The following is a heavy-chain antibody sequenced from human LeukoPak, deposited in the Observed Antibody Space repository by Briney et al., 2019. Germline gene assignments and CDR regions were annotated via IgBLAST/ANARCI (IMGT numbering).Heavy chain of an antibody. Sequence: SETLSLTCTVSGYSISSGYYWGWIRQPPGKGLEWIGSIYHSGSTYYNPSLKSRVTISVDTSKTQFSLKLSSVTAADTAVYYCARVGRYNWNVDYWGQGTLVTVSS. V-gene: IGHV4-38-2*02. J-gene: IGHJ4*02. CDR1: GYSISSGYY. CDR3: ARVGRYNWNVDY. D-gene: IGHD1-1*01. CDR2: IYHSGST.